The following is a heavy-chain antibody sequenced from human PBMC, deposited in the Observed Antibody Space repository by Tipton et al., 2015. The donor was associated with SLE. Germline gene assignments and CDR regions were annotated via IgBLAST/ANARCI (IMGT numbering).Heavy chain of an antibody. CDR3: ARAGASGSYWGAFDI. D-gene: IGHD1-26*01. Sequence: SLRLSCAASGFTFSSYSMNWVRQAPGKGLEWVSYISSSSSTIYYADSVKGRFTISRDNAKNSLYLQMNSLRAEDTAVYYCARAGASGSYWGAFDIWGQGTMVTVSS. V-gene: IGHV3-48*01. CDR1: GFTFSSYS. J-gene: IGHJ3*02. CDR2: ISSSSSTI.